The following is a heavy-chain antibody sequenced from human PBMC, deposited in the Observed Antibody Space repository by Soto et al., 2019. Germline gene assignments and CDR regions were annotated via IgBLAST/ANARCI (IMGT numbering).Heavy chain of an antibody. CDR2: INHSGST. CDR1: GGSFSGYY. V-gene: IGHV4-34*01. CDR3: ARGGGPYDYGDPNGEYYFDY. Sequence: PSETLSLTCAVYGGSFSGYYWSWIRQPPGKGLEWIGEINHSGSTNYNPSLKSRVTISVDTSKNQFSLKLSSVTAADTAVYYCARGGGPYDYGDPNGEYYFDYWGQGTLVTVSS. D-gene: IGHD4-17*01. J-gene: IGHJ4*02.